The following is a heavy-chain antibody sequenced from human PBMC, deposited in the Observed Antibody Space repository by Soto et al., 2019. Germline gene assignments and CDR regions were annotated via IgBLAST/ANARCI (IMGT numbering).Heavy chain of an antibody. V-gene: IGHV4-59*08. J-gene: IGHJ6*03. CDR2: IYYSGST. Sequence: SETRSLTCTVSGGSISSYYWSWIRQPPGKGLEWIGYIYYSGSTNYNPSLKSRATISVDTSKNQFSLKLSSVTAADTAVYYCARSRGWDCSGGSCYSYYYYYMDVWGKGTTVTVSS. CDR3: ARSRGWDCSGGSCYSYYYYYMDV. D-gene: IGHD2-15*01. CDR1: GGSISSYY.